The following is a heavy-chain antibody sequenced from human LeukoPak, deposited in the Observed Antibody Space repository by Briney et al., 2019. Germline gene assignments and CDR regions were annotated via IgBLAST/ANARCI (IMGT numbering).Heavy chain of an antibody. CDR2: IKQDGSEK. V-gene: IGHV3-7*01. D-gene: IGHD3-10*01. CDR3: ARDSGLPDY. Sequence: GGSLRLSCAASGFTFSSYWMSWVRQAPGKGLEWVANIKQDGSEKYYADSVKGRFTISRDNSKNTLYLQMNSLRAEDTAVYYCARDSGLPDYWGQGTLVTVSS. CDR1: GFTFSSYW. J-gene: IGHJ4*02.